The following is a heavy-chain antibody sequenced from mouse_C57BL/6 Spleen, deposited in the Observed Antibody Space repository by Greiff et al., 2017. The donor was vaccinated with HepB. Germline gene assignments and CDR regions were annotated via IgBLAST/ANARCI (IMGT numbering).Heavy chain of an antibody. J-gene: IGHJ2*01. D-gene: IGHD3-2*02. CDR2: IYPRSGNT. CDR1: GYTFTSYG. V-gene: IGHV1-81*01. CDR3: ASKPGPDLSFDY. Sequence: QVHVKQSGAELARPGASVKLSCKASGYTFTSYGISWVKQRTGQGLEWIGEIYPRSGNTYYNEKFKGKATLTADKSSSTAYMELRSLTSEDSAVYFCASKPGPDLSFDYWGQGTTLTVSS.